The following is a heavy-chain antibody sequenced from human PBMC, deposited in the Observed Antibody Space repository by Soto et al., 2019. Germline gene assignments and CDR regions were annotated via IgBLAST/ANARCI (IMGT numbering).Heavy chain of an antibody. D-gene: IGHD3-9*01. Sequence: PGGSLRLSCAASGFTFSSYSMNWVRQAPGKGLEWVSSISSSSSYIYYADSVKGRFTISRDNAKNSLYLQMNSLRAEDTAVYYWARSPPYDILTGYYRFDYWGQRTLVTVSS. CDR3: ARSPPYDILTGYYRFDY. CDR1: GFTFSSYS. CDR2: ISSSSSYI. V-gene: IGHV3-21*01. J-gene: IGHJ4*02.